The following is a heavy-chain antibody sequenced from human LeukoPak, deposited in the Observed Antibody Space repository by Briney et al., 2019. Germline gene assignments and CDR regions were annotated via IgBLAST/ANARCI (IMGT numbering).Heavy chain of an antibody. CDR1: GFTFSSYA. V-gene: IGHV3-23*01. Sequence: GGSLRLSCAASGFTFSSYAMNWVRQAPGKGLEWVSAISGGGGTTYYADSVKGRFTISRDNSKNTLSLQMNSLRAEDTAVYYCAKDREGLSSGYDLEYFDYWGQGTLVTVSS. CDR3: AKDREGLSSGYDLEYFDY. D-gene: IGHD5-12*01. CDR2: ISGGGGTT. J-gene: IGHJ4*02.